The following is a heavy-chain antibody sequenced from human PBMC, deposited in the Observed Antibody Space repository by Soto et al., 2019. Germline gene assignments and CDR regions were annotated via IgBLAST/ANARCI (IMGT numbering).Heavy chain of an antibody. CDR1: GFTVSNTG. V-gene: IGHV3-33*01. J-gene: IGHJ4*02. CDR2: LWYDGNNK. CDR3: ARDMDSSSWYDY. Sequence: GGSLRLSCAASGFTVSNTGMHWVRQAPGKGLEWVAVLWYDGNNKYYADSVKGRFTISRDNSKNTLYLQMNSLRAEDTAVYYCARDMDSSSWYDYWGQGTLVTVSS. D-gene: IGHD6-13*01.